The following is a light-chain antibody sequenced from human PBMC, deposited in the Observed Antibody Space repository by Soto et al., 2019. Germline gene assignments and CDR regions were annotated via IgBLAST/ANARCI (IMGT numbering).Light chain of an antibody. CDR3: QTYSSVPV. CDR2: AAS. V-gene: IGKV1-27*01. CDR1: QGIRNF. Sequence: DIQMTQSPTSLSASVGDRVTITCRASQGIRNFVAWYQQKPGKAPKLLIYAASTLQSGVPSRFSGSGSGTDLTNTINSLQPEDVATYYCQTYSSVPVFGPGNKVKIK. J-gene: IGKJ3*01.